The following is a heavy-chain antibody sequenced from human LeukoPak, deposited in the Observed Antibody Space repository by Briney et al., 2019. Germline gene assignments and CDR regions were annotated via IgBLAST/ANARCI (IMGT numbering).Heavy chain of an antibody. CDR1: GFTFSKYW. Sequence: PGGSLRLSCAASGFTFSKYWMLSVRQAPGKGLESVSRINTDETVTTYADSVKGRFTVSRDHADNTMFLQMNSVRDEDTAVYYCATKQWLAPPPDSWGQGTPVTVSS. CDR3: ATKQWLAPPPDS. V-gene: IGHV3-74*01. D-gene: IGHD6-19*01. CDR2: INTDETVT. J-gene: IGHJ4*02.